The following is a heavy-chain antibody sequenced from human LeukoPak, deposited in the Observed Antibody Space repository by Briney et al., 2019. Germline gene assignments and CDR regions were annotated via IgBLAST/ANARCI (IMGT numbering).Heavy chain of an antibody. CDR2: ISSSSSYI. CDR3: ARDDVPYYYDSSGYRHYFDY. J-gene: IGHJ4*02. Sequence: GGSLRLSCAASGFTFSSYSMNWVRQGPGKGLEWGSSISSSSSYIYYADSVKGRFTISRDNAKNSLYLQMNSLRAEDTAVYYCARDDVPYYYDSSGYRHYFDYWGQGTLVTVSS. D-gene: IGHD3-22*01. V-gene: IGHV3-21*01. CDR1: GFTFSSYS.